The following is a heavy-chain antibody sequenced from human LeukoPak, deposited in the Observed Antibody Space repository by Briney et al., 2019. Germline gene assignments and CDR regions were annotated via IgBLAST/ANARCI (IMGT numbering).Heavy chain of an antibody. Sequence: GGSLRLSCAASGFTFSSYAMSWVRQAPGKGLEWISGISGSGGSTYYADSVKGRFSVSRDNSKNTLYLQMNSLRAEDTAVYYCAGVSFSSGWYRDYWGQGTLVTVSS. D-gene: IGHD6-19*01. CDR3: AGVSFSSGWYRDY. J-gene: IGHJ4*02. CDR2: ISGSGGST. V-gene: IGHV3-23*01. CDR1: GFTFSSYA.